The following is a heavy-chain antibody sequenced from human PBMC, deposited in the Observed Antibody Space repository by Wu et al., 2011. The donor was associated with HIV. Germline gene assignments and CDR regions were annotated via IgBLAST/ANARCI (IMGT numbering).Heavy chain of an antibody. D-gene: IGHD2-15*01. CDR3: ARDRDYLVVATGDFDH. CDR1: GYNFSGYY. V-gene: IGHV1-2*02. J-gene: IGHJ4*02. Sequence: QVQLVQSGADIKKPGASVKVSCKALGYNFSGYYIHWIRQAPGQALEWMGYINPNTGGTNYAQEFQGRVTVTRDTSTRTVYLELTTLTSNDTAVYYCARDRDYLVVATGDFDHWGQGTVVIVSS. CDR2: INPNTGGT.